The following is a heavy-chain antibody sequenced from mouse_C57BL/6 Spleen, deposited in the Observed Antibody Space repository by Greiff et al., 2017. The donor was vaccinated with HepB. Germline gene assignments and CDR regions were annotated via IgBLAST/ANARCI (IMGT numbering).Heavy chain of an antibody. Sequence: QVQLQQPGAELVKPGASVKLSCKASGYTFTSYWMHWVKQRPGQGLEWIGMIHPNSGSTNYNEKFKSKATLTVDKSSSTAYMQRSSLTSEDSAVYYCARHSERFAYWGQGTLVTVSA. CDR2: IHPNSGST. J-gene: IGHJ3*01. CDR3: ARHSERFAY. V-gene: IGHV1-64*01. CDR1: GYTFTSYW.